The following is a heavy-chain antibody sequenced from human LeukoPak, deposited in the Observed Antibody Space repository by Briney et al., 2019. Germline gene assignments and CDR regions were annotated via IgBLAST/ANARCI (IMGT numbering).Heavy chain of an antibody. V-gene: IGHV3-9*01. CDR1: GFTFDDYA. CDR3: AKLPCDWNFGLDY. D-gene: IGHD1-7*01. Sequence: GGSLRLSCAASGFTFDDYAMHWVRQAPGKGLEWVSGISWNSGSIGYADSVKGRFTISRDNAKNSLYLQMNSLRAEDTAVYYCAKLPCDWNFGLDYWGQGTLVTVSS. CDR2: ISWNSGSI. J-gene: IGHJ4*02.